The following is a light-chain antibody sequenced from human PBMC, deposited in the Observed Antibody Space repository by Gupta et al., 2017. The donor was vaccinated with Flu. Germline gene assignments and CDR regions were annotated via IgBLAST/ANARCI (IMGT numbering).Light chain of an antibody. V-gene: IGLV2-14*01. Sequence: QSALTQPASVSGSPGQSITLPCTGTSSDVGGYNYVSWYQQHPDKAPKLMIYEVSNRPSGVSNRFSGSKSGNTASLTISGLQDEDEADYYCSSYTSSSTRVFGGGTKLTVL. CDR2: EVS. CDR1: SSDVGGYNY. CDR3: SSYTSSSTRV. J-gene: IGLJ2*01.